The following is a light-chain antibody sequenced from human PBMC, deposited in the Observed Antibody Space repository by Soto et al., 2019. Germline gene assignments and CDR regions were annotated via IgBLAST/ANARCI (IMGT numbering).Light chain of an antibody. CDR3: GSENGSGSNFVIL. V-gene: IGLV9-49*01. CDR2: VGAGGIVG. J-gene: IGLJ2*01. CDR1: SGYSDYK. Sequence: QSVLTQPPSASASLGASVTLTCTLSSGYSDYKVDWFQQRPGKGPRFVMRVGAGGIVGFKGDGIPDRFSVLGSDLNRYLTIKNIQEEDESDYHCGSENGSGSNFVILFGGGTKLTVL.